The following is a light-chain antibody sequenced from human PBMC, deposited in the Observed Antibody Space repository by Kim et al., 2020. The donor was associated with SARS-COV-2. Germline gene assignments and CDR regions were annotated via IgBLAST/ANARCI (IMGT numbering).Light chain of an antibody. CDR2: QDS. CDR3: QAWDSSTGV. Sequence: SVSPGQTASITCSGDKLGEKYACWYQQKPGQPPVLVIYQDSKRPSGIPERFSGSNSGNTATLTISGTQAMDEADYYCQAWDSSTGVFGTGTKVTVL. V-gene: IGLV3-1*01. J-gene: IGLJ1*01. CDR1: KLGEKY.